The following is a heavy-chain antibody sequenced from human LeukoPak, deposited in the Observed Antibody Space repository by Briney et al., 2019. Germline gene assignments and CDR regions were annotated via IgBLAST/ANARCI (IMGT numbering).Heavy chain of an antibody. CDR3: ARENSGSYREFDY. V-gene: IGHV4-4*07. CDR1: GGSISSYY. CDR2: IYPSGST. J-gene: IGHJ4*02. Sequence: SETLSLTCTVSGGSISSYYWTRIRQPAGKGLEWIGRIYPSGSTNYNPSLKSRVTMSVDTSKNQFSLKLSSVTAADTAVYYCARENSGSYREFDYWGQGTLVTVSS. D-gene: IGHD1-26*01.